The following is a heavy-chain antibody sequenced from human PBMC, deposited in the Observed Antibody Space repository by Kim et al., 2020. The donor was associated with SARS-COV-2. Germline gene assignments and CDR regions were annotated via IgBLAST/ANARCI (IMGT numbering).Heavy chain of an antibody. CDR3: ARDRDSGSYYGGGWFDP. J-gene: IGHJ5*02. D-gene: IGHD1-26*01. V-gene: IGHV4-61*01. CDR1: GGSVSSGSYY. CDR2: IYYSGST. Sequence: SETLSLTCTVSGGSVSSGSYYWSWIRQPPGKGLEWIGYIYYSGSTNYNPSLKSRVTISVDTSKNQFSLKLSSVTAADTAVYYCARDRDSGSYYGGGWFDP.